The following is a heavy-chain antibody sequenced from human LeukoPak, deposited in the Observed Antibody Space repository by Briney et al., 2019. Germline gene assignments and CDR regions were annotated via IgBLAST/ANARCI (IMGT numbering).Heavy chain of an antibody. D-gene: IGHD6-13*01. V-gene: IGHV3-7*01. CDR2: IKQDGSEK. CDR3: ARDRVAAAGTYYYGMDV. CDR1: GFTFSSYW. Sequence: GGSLRLSCAASGFTFSSYWMSWVRQAPGKGLEWVANIKQDGSEKSYVDSVKGRFTISRDNAKNSLYLQTNSLRAEDTAVYYCARDRVAAAGTYYYGMDVWGQGTTVTVSS. J-gene: IGHJ6*02.